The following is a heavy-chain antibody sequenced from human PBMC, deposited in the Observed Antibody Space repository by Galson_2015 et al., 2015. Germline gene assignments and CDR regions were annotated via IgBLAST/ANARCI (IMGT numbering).Heavy chain of an antibody. CDR2: ISDNGGST. V-gene: IGHV3-23*01. J-gene: IGHJ4*02. Sequence: SLRLSCAASGFTFWSYAMRWVRQAPGKGLEWVSGISDNGGSTYYADSVKGRFTISRGNSKNTQYLQMNSLRVEDTAVYYCAKRSGGNGGDFDYWGQGTLVTVSS. D-gene: IGHD2-21*01. CDR3: AKRSGGNGGDFDY. CDR1: GFTFWSYA.